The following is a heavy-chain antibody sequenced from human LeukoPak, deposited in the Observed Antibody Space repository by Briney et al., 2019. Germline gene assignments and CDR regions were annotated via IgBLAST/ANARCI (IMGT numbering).Heavy chain of an antibody. V-gene: IGHV4-59*08. Sequence: SETLSLTCTVSGGSISSYYWSWIRQPPGKGLEWIGYIYYSGSTNYNPSLKSRVTISVDTSKNQFSLKLSSVTAADTAVYYCARIRYDYVWGSYHPNWFDPWGQGTLVTVSS. J-gene: IGHJ5*02. D-gene: IGHD3-16*02. CDR3: ARIRYDYVWGSYHPNWFDP. CDR2: IYYSGST. CDR1: GGSISSYY.